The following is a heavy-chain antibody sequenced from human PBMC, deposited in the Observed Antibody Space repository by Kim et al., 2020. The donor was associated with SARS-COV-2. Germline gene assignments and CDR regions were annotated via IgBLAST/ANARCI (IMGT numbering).Heavy chain of an antibody. D-gene: IGHD3-10*01. V-gene: IGHV4-31*03. CDR1: GGSISSGGYY. CDR2: IYYSGST. CDR3: ATSNYYGSGSYWVFDY. J-gene: IGHJ4*02. Sequence: SETLSLTCTVSGGSISSGGYYWSWIRQHPGKGLEWIGYIYYSGSTYYNPSLKSRVTISVDTSKNQFSLKLSSVTAADTAVYYCATSNYYGSGSYWVFDYWGQGTLVTVSS.